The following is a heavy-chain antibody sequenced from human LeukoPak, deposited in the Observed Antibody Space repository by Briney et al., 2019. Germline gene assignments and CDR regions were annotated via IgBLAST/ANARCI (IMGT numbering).Heavy chain of an antibody. CDR3: ATTLSSGWSGFRWYLDL. Sequence: GKSLRLSCAVSGFTFSNFGMHWVRQAPGKGLEWVAVISYDGNDKYYADSVKGRFTISRDNSKNTLYLQTNSLRAEDTAVYYCATTLSSGWSGFRWYLDLWGRGTLVIVSS. J-gene: IGHJ2*01. D-gene: IGHD6-19*01. CDR2: ISYDGNDK. CDR1: GFTFSNFG. V-gene: IGHV3-30*03.